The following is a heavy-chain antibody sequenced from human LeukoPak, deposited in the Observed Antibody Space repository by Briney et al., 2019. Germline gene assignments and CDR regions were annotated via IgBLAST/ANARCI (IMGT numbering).Heavy chain of an antibody. J-gene: IGHJ4*02. V-gene: IGHV3-30*02. Sequence: GGSLRLSCAASGFTFSSYGMHWVRQAPGKGLEWVAFIRYDGSQTYYADSVRGRFTISRDNSKRTLYLQMNSLRTKDTAVYYCAKTANYGDYRLFDYWGQGTLVTVSS. CDR2: IRYDGSQT. CDR1: GFTFSSYG. D-gene: IGHD4-17*01. CDR3: AKTANYGDYRLFDY.